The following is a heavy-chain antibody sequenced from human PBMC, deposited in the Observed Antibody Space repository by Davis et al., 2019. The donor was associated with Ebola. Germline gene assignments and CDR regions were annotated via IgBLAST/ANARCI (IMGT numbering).Heavy chain of an antibody. CDR2: INSDGSST. J-gene: IGHJ4*02. Sequence: PGGSLRLSCAASGFTFSSYWMHWVRQAPGKGLVWVSRINSDGSSTSYADSVKGRFTISRDNAKNTLYLQMNSLRAEDTAVYYCARGVNRACFDDWGQGTLVTVSS. CDR1: GFTFSSYW. D-gene: IGHD3-10*01. V-gene: IGHV3-74*01. CDR3: ARGVNRACFDD.